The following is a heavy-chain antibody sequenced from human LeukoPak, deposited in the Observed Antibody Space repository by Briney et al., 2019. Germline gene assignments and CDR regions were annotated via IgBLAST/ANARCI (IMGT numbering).Heavy chain of an antibody. D-gene: IGHD6-13*01. CDR1: GGSISSYY. CDR3: ARGSRSSSFDAFDI. V-gene: IGHV4-59*01. J-gene: IGHJ3*02. CDR2: IYDSGRT. Sequence: SETLSLTCTVSGGSISSYYWSWIRQPPGKGLEWIGYIYDSGRTNYNPSLRSRVTISLDTLKNQFSLKLSSVTAADTAVYYCARGSRSSSFDAFDIWGQGTMVTVSS.